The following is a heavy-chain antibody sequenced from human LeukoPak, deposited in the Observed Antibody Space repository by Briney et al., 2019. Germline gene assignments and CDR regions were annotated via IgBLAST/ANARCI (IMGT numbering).Heavy chain of an antibody. J-gene: IGHJ3*02. CDR3: ARIFDRDI. D-gene: IGHD3-3*01. CDR2: IHGTLGST. V-gene: IGHV4-4*07. Sequence: SSETLSLTCTVSGGPIRNSYWSWVRHSAGTGMQWIGRIHGTLGSTNHNPSLKSRVVMSLDTSNNQFSLRLSAMSAADTATYYCARIFDRDIWGQGTLVTVSP. CDR1: GGPIRNSY.